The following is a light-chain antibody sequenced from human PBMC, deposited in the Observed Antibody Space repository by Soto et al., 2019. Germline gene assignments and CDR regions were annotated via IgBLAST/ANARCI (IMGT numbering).Light chain of an antibody. Sequence: MVMTPSPAPLSVSPGERATLSCRASQSVSSNLAWYQQKPGQAPRLLIYGASTRATGIPARFSGSGSGTEFTLTISSLQSEDFAVYYCQQYNNWPPITLGQGTRLEIK. V-gene: IGKV3-15*01. CDR2: GAS. J-gene: IGKJ5*01. CDR1: QSVSSN. CDR3: QQYNNWPPIT.